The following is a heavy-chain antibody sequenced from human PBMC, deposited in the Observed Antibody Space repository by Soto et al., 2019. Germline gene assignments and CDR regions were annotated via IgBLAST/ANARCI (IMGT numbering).Heavy chain of an antibody. CDR3: ARDLDRLRSSWFDP. V-gene: IGHV1-18*04. D-gene: IGHD3-16*01. CDR1: GYTFTSYG. Sequence: ASVKVSCKASGYTFTSYGISWVRQAPGQGLEWMGWISAYNGNTNYAQKLQGRVTMTIDTSTSTAYMELRSLRSDDTAVYYCARDLDRLRSSWFDPWGQGTLVTVSS. CDR2: ISAYNGNT. J-gene: IGHJ5*02.